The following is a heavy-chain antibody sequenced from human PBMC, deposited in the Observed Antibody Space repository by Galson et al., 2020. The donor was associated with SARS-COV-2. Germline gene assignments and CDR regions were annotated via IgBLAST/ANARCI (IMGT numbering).Heavy chain of an antibody. CDR3: ARDIGDYARYSGMDV. D-gene: IGHD4-17*01. J-gene: IGHJ6*02. V-gene: IGHV3-48*03. CDR2: MSRSGCHI. CDR1: GLTYSDCD. Sequence: GESLKISCAVSGLTYSDCDMNWVRQAPGNGLEWVAYMSRSGCHIYYADSVKGRFTISRDNAKNSLYLQMISLRAEDTALYYCARDIGDYARYSGMDVWGQGTTVTVSS.